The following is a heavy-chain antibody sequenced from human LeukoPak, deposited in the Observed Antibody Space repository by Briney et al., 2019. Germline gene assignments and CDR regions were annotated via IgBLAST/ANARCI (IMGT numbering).Heavy chain of an antibody. V-gene: IGHV3-11*04. CDR2: ISSGGDSI. Sequence: KSGGSLRLSCAASGITFSDHYMSWIRQAPGKGLEWLSYISSGGDSIYYADSVKGRFTISRDNAKNSLSLQMNSLRAEDTAVSYCARSPAGANYYLDVWGKGTTVTISS. J-gene: IGHJ6*03. CDR3: ARSPAGANYYLDV. CDR1: GITFSDHY. D-gene: IGHD1-14*01.